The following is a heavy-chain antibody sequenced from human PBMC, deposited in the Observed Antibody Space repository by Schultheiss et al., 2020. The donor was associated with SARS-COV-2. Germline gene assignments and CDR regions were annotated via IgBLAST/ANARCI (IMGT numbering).Heavy chain of an antibody. V-gene: IGHV3-48*03. CDR1: GFTFRSYD. J-gene: IGHJ4*02. CDR2: MSSSGGTR. D-gene: IGHD1-26*01. CDR3: ARESGTHDGARGAFDY. Sequence: GGSLRLSCAASGFTFRSYDMNWVRQAPGKGLEWVSYMSSSGGTRYYADSVKGGFTIARDNVKNSLYLQMNSLRAEDTAVYYCARESGTHDGARGAFDYWGQGTLVTVSS.